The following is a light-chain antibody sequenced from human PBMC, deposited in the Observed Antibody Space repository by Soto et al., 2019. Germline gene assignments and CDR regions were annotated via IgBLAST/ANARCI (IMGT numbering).Light chain of an antibody. Sequence: QSALTQPRSVSGSPGQSVTISCTGTSSDVGGYNYVSWYQQHPGKAPKLMIYDVSKRPSGVPDRFSGSKSGNTASLTISWLQAEDEADYYCCSYAGSYTSYVVFGGGTKLTVL. V-gene: IGLV2-11*01. CDR3: CSYAGSYTSYVV. CDR2: DVS. CDR1: SSDVGGYNY. J-gene: IGLJ2*01.